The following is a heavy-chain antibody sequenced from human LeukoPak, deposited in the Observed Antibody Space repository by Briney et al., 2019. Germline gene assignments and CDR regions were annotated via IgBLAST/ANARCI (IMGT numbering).Heavy chain of an antibody. CDR2: IYYSGST. CDR1: GGSISSSSYY. J-gene: IGHJ4*02. CDR3: ARDRWGYCSGGSCLGNFDY. Sequence: PSETLSLTCSVSGGSISSSSYYWGWIRQPPGKGLEWIGSIYYSGSTYYNPSLKSRVTISVDTSKNQFSLKLSSVTAADTAVYYCARDRWGYCSGGSCLGNFDYWGQGTLVTVSS. V-gene: IGHV4-39*07. D-gene: IGHD2-15*01.